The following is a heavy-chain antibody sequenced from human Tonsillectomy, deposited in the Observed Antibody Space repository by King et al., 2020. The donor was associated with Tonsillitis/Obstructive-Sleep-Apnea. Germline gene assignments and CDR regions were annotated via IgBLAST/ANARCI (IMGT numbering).Heavy chain of an antibody. Sequence: QLVQSGAEVKKPGSSVKVSCKASGGTFSSYAISWVRQAPGQGLEWMGGIIPIFGTANYAQKVQGRVTITADESTSTAYMELSSLRSEDTAVYYCARGGATAYYYGSGYYYMDVWGKGTTVTVSS. CDR3: ARGGATAYYYGSGYYYMDV. CDR1: GGTFSSYA. J-gene: IGHJ6*03. V-gene: IGHV1-69*12. D-gene: IGHD3-10*01. CDR2: IIPIFGTA.